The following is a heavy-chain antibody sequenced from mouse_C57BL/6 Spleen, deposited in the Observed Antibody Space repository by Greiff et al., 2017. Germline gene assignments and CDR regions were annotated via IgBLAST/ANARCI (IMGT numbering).Heavy chain of an antibody. CDR1: GYTFTSYW. CDR2: INPSNGGT. Sequence: QVQLQQPGTELVKPGASVKLSCKASGYTFTSYWMHWVKQRPGQGLEWIGNINPSNGGTNYNEKFKSKATLTVDKSSSTAYMQLSSLTSEDSAVYDCARGCFITTVVDWYFDVWGTGTTVTVSS. D-gene: IGHD1-1*01. V-gene: IGHV1-53*01. J-gene: IGHJ1*03. CDR3: ARGCFITTVVDWYFDV.